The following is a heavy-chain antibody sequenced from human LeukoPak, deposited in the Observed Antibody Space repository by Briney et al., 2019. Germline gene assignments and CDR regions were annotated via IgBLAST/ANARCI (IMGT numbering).Heavy chain of an antibody. CDR1: GGSLSSYY. Sequence: PSETLSLTCTVSGGSLSSYYWSWIRQPPGKGLEWIGYIYYSGSTNYNPSLKSRVTISVDTSKNQSSLKLSSVTAADTAVYYCARATIYDFWSGYYVLGYFDYWGKGTTVTVSS. D-gene: IGHD3-3*01. CDR2: IYYSGST. V-gene: IGHV4-59*01. CDR3: ARATIYDFWSGYYVLGYFDY. J-gene: IGHJ4*03.